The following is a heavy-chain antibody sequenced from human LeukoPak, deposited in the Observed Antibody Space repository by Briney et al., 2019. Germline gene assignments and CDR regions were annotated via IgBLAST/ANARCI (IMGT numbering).Heavy chain of an antibody. CDR1: GFTFNSYS. J-gene: IGHJ5*02. Sequence: GGSLRLSCAASGFTFNSYSMSWVRQAPGKGLEWISYISSSRSTIWYADSVKGRFTISRDNAKNSLYLQMNSLRAEDTAVYYCARDPALWSSPGFDPWGQGTLVTVSS. V-gene: IGHV3-48*01. D-gene: IGHD2-21*01. CDR2: ISSSRSTI. CDR3: ARDPALWSSPGFDP.